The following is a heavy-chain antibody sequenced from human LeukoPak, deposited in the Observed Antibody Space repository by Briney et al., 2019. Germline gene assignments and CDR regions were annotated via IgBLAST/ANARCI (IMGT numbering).Heavy chain of an antibody. CDR2: IKADGSVK. Sequence: HPGGSLRLSCAAPGFTFSTSWMSWVRQAPGKGLEWVANIKADGSVKHYVDSMEGRFTISRDNARDSLYLQMNSLRAEDTAVYYCVRDSDYQRNSGGRYAHYDALDIWGHGTMVTVSS. J-gene: IGHJ3*02. D-gene: IGHD2-21*01. V-gene: IGHV3-7*01. CDR1: GFTFSTSW. CDR3: VRDSDYQRNSGGRYAHYDALDI.